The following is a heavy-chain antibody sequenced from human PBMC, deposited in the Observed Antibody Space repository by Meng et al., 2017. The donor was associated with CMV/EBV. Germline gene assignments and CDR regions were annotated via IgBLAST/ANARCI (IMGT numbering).Heavy chain of an antibody. V-gene: IGHV3-30*04. D-gene: IGHD3-22*01. CDR1: GFTFSSYA. J-gene: IGHJ4*02. CDR3: ARGGGMIVVVYYFDY. CDR2: ISYDGSNK. Sequence: GESLKISCVASGFTFSSYAMHWVRQAPGKGLEWVAVISYDGSNKYYADSVKGRFTISRDNSKNTLYLQMNSLRAEDTAVYYCARGGGMIVVVYYFDYWGQGTLVTVSS.